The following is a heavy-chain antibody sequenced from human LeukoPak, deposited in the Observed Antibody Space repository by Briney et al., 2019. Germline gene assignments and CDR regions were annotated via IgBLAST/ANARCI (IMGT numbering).Heavy chain of an antibody. D-gene: IGHD3-22*01. Sequence: GASVKVSCKASGYTFTSYYMHWVRQAPGQGLEWMGIINPSGGSTSYAQKFQERVTITRDMSTSTAYMELSSLRSEDTAVYYCAAVSIGRQMYYYDSSGGIFDYWGQGTLVTVSS. V-gene: IGHV1-46*01. CDR2: INPSGGST. J-gene: IGHJ4*02. CDR3: AAVSIGRQMYYYDSSGGIFDY. CDR1: GYTFTSYY.